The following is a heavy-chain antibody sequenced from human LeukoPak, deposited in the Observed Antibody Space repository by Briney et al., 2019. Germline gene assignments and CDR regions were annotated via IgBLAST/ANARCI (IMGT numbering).Heavy chain of an antibody. J-gene: IGHJ4*02. D-gene: IGHD3-22*01. CDR1: GASISSYY. V-gene: IGHV4-59*01. Sequence: SETMSLTCTVSGASISSYYWSWIRQPPGKGLEWMGDIYYSGSIKYNPSLKSRVTMSVDTSKNQFSLKLSSVTAADTAIYYCARENPSGYYNRPIDYWGQGTLVTVSS. CDR2: IYYSGSI. CDR3: ARENPSGYYNRPIDY.